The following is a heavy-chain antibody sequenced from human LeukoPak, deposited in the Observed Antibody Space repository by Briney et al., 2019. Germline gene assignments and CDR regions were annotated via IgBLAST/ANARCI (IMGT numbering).Heavy chain of an antibody. J-gene: IGHJ3*02. CDR1: GFTFSSYG. V-gene: IGHV3-30*02. CDR2: IRYDGSNK. D-gene: IGHD6-19*01. Sequence: GGSLRLSCAASGFTFSSYGMHWVRQAPGKGLEWVAFIRYDGSNKYYADSVKGRFTISRDNSKNTLYLQMNSLRAEDTAVYYCAREYSSGWTTGNAFDIWGQGTMVTVSS. CDR3: AREYSSGWTTGNAFDI.